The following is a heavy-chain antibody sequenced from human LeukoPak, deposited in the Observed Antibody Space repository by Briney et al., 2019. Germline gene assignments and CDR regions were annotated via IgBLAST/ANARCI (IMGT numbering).Heavy chain of an antibody. CDR1: GFTFSDYY. CDR2: ISNDSVDK. D-gene: IGHD3-3*01. J-gene: IGHJ3*02. CDR3: ARRDWVSGAVRAFDI. V-gene: IGHV3-11*04. Sequence: GGSLILSCVGSGFTFSDYYMSWIRQVPGKGLEWVSYISNDSVDKYYVDSVRGRFTISRDNAKKSMYLQMSGLRVEDTAVYYCARRDWVSGAVRAFDIWGQGTMVTVSS.